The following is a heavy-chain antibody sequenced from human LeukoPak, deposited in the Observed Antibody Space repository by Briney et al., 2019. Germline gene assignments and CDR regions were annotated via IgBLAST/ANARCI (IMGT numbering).Heavy chain of an antibody. J-gene: IGHJ4*02. CDR1: GYTFTGYY. Sequence: ASVKVSCKASGYTFTGYYMHWVRQAPGQGLEWMGWINPNSGGTNYAQKFQGRVTMTRDTSIGTAYMELSRLRSDDTAVYYCAGYYYDSSGYYYYDYWGQGTLVTVSS. V-gene: IGHV1-2*02. CDR3: AGYYYDSSGYYYYDY. D-gene: IGHD3-22*01. CDR2: INPNSGGT.